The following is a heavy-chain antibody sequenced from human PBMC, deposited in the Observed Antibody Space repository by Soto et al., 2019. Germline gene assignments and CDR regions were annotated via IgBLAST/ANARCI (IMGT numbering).Heavy chain of an antibody. CDR3: ARVRCFNGLCHTADYGMDV. Sequence: SVKVSCKASGDVFRSYGINWVRQAPGQGLEWMGGIIPISGTTNYAQKFQGRVAITADESTDTVYMELSRLRSEDTAVYFCARVRCFNGLCHTADYGMDVWGQGTTVTVYS. D-gene: IGHD2-8*01. CDR1: GDVFRSYG. J-gene: IGHJ6*02. CDR2: IIPISGTT. V-gene: IGHV1-69*13.